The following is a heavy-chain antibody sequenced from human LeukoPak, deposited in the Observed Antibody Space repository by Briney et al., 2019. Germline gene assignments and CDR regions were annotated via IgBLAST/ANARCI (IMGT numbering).Heavy chain of an antibody. CDR1: GFTLSNYN. CDR3: ARGNGGWYYFDY. CDR2: ISTSSITK. Sequence: GGSLRLSCAASGFTLSNYNMNWVRQAPGKGLEWVSYISTSSITKYYADSVKGRFTISRDNARNSLYLQMNSLRAEDTAVYYCARGNGGWYYFDYWGQGTLVTVSS. J-gene: IGHJ4*02. D-gene: IGHD6-19*01. V-gene: IGHV3-48*01.